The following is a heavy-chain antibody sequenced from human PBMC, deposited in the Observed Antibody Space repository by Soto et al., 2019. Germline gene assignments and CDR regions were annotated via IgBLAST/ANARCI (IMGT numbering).Heavy chain of an antibody. Sequence: KPPESRSLTCAVDGGSLTVYSAGWIRHPPGKGLEWIVNINHSGGTNDKPSLKRRVTISVDTSKNQFSLKLSSVTDADTAVYYCARVFRRIAAAGTVYYYGMDVWGQGTTVTVSS. CDR3: ARVFRRIAAAGTVYYYGMDV. V-gene: IGHV4-34*01. CDR2: INHSGGT. J-gene: IGHJ6*02. D-gene: IGHD6-13*01. CDR1: GGSLTVYS.